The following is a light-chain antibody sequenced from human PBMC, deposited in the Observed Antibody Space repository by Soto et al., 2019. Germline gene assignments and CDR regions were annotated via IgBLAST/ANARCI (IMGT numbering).Light chain of an antibody. CDR2: GAS. CDR1: HSVSSSY. CDR3: QQYGSSPPWT. Sequence: EIVLTQSPGTLSLSPGEGATLSCRASHSVSSSYLAWYQQRPGQAPRLLIYGASTRATGIPDRFSGSGSGTDFTLTISRLEPEDFAVYFCQQYGSSPPWTFGQGTKVDIK. J-gene: IGKJ1*01. V-gene: IGKV3-20*01.